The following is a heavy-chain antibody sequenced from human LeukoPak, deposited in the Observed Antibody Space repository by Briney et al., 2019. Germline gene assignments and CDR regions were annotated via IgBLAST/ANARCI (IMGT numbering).Heavy chain of an antibody. CDR2: IYYSGST. CDR3: ARVQPYDYDDY. J-gene: IGHJ4*02. CDR1: GGSISSGDYY. V-gene: IGHV4-30-4*08. D-gene: IGHD2-2*01. Sequence: PSETLSLTCTVSGGSISSGDYYWSWIRQPPGKGPEWIGYIYYSGSTYYNPSLKSRVTISVDTSKNQFSLKLSSVTAADTAVYYCARVQPYDYDDYWGQGTLVTVSS.